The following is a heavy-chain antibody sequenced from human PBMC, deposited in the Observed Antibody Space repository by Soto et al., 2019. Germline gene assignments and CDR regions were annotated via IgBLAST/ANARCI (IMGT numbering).Heavy chain of an antibody. Sequence: EVQLVESGGGLVQPGGSLRLSCVASGFSFSTYSMNWVRQAPGKGLEWVSYISSRSYTIYYVDSVKGRFTISRDNAKNSLYLQMNSLRDEDTAVYYCARGGSSSDNGMDVWGQGTTVTVSS. CDR2: ISSRSYTI. CDR3: ARGGSSSDNGMDV. CDR1: GFSFSTYS. V-gene: IGHV3-48*02. D-gene: IGHD6-6*01. J-gene: IGHJ6*02.